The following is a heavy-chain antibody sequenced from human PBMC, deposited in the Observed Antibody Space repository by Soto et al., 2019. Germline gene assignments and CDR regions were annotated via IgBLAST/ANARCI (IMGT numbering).Heavy chain of an antibody. Sequence: AGGSLRLSCAASGVTFTRYSMNWVRQAPGKGLEWVSSISSTTNYIYYGDSMKGRFTISRDNAKNSLYLEVNSLRAEDTAVYYCARESEDLTSNFDYWGQGTLVTVSS. CDR3: ARESEDLTSNFDY. J-gene: IGHJ4*02. V-gene: IGHV3-21*06. CDR1: GVTFTRYS. CDR2: ISSTTNYI.